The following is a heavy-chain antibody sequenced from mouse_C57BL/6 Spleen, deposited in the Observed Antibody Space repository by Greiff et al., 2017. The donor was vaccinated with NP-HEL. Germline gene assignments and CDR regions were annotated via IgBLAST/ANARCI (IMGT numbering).Heavy chain of an antibody. CDR3: ARGAQGYAMDY. J-gene: IGHJ4*01. D-gene: IGHD3-2*02. V-gene: IGHV1-64*01. CDR1: GYTFTSYW. Sequence: QVQLKQPGAELVKPGASVKLSCKASGYTFTSYWMHWVKQRPGQGLEWIGMIHPNSGSTNYNEKFKSKATLTVDKSSSTAYMQLSSLTSEDSAVYYCARGAQGYAMDYWGQVTSVTVSS. CDR2: IHPNSGST.